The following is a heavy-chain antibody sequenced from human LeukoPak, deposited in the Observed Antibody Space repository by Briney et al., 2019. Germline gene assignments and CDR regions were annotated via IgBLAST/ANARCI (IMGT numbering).Heavy chain of an antibody. D-gene: IGHD6-25*01. Sequence: GGSLRLSCAASEFSFSRSWMNWVRQAPGKGLEWVANIKRDGSAKYYVDSVEGRFTISRDNAKNSLYLQMNSLRAEDTVVYYCGGGGYWGQGIQVTVSS. V-gene: IGHV3-7*05. CDR1: EFSFSRSW. CDR2: IKRDGSAK. J-gene: IGHJ4*02. CDR3: GGGGY.